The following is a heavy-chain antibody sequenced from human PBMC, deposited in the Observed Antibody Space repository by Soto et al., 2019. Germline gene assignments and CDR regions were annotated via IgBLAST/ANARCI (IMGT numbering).Heavy chain of an antibody. CDR2: IYHSGST. Sequence: SETLSLTCAVSGYSISSGYYWGWIRQPPGKGLEWIGSIYHSGSTYYNPSLKSRVTISVDTSQNKFSLKLSSVTAADTAVYYCARVGPRAVAGTPGWFDPWGQGNLV. CDR1: GYSISSGYY. CDR3: ARVGPRAVAGTPGWFDP. V-gene: IGHV4-38-2*01. J-gene: IGHJ5*02. D-gene: IGHD6-19*01.